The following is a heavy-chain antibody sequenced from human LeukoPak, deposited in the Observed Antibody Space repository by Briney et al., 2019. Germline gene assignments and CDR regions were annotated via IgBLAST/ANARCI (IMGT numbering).Heavy chain of an antibody. CDR3: ARTGYCSGGSCYNYYYYMDV. J-gene: IGHJ6*03. CDR1: GGSISSYY. V-gene: IGHV4-59*01. CDR2: IYYSGST. Sequence: SETLSLTCTVSGGSISSYYWSWIRQPPGKGLEWIGYIYYSGSTSYNPSLKSRVTISVDTSKNQFSLKLSSVTAADTAVYYCARTGYCSGGSCYNYYYYMDVWGKGTTVTVSS. D-gene: IGHD2-15*01.